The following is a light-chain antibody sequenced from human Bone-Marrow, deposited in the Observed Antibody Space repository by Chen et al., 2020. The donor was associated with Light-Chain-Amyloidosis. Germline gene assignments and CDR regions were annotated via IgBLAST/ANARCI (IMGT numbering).Light chain of an antibody. Sequence: SYVLTQPPSVSVAPGKTARITCGGNNIGTKYVHWYQQKPGKAPVLVISYDRDRPSGIPERFAGSNSGNTSTRTISRVEAGDEADYYCHVWDSDSDHVVSGGGTKLTVL. V-gene: IGLV3-21*04. J-gene: IGLJ2*01. CDR2: YDR. CDR1: NIGTKY. CDR3: HVWDSDSDHVV.